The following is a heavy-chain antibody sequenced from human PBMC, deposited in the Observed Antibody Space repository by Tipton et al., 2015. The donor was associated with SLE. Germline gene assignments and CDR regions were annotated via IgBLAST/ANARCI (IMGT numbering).Heavy chain of an antibody. J-gene: IGHJ6*03. CDR3: ARDFNIVVAGTDYYYMDV. CDR1: GYSISSGFY. V-gene: IGHV4-38-2*02. CDR2: MYHSGNT. D-gene: IGHD6-19*01. Sequence: TLSLTCNVSGYSISSGFYWGWIRQPPGKGLEWIGSMYHSGNTYYNPSLKSRVTISVDTSKNQFSLNLTSVTAADTAVYYCARDFNIVVAGTDYYYMDVWGTGTTVTVSS.